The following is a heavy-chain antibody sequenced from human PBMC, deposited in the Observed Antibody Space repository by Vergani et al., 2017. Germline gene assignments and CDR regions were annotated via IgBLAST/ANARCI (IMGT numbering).Heavy chain of an antibody. V-gene: IGHV3-23*03. CDR3: AKVDGCCSSTSCYTPGPFDY. CDR2: IYSGGISP. Sequence: EVQLLESGGGLVQPGGSLRLSCAASGFTFSSYAMSWVRQAPGKGLEWVSVIYSGGISPYNADPVKGRFTISRDNSKNTLYLQMNSLRAEDTAVYYCAKVDGCCSSTSCYTPGPFDYWGQGTLVTVSS. D-gene: IGHD2-2*02. CDR1: GFTFSSYA. J-gene: IGHJ4*02.